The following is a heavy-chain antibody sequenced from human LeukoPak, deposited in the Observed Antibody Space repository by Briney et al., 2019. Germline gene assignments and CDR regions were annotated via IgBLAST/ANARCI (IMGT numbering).Heavy chain of an antibody. Sequence: PGGSLRLSCAPSGFTFSSYAFSWVRQAPGKGLEWVSSVSTTSSSIYYADSVKGRFTISRDNAENSLYLQMNSLRVEDTAVYYCAKKYGQIPSFDYWGQGTLVTVSS. J-gene: IGHJ4*02. CDR2: VSTTSSSI. V-gene: IGHV3-21*04. CDR3: AKKYGQIPSFDY. CDR1: GFTFSSYA. D-gene: IGHD2-2*01.